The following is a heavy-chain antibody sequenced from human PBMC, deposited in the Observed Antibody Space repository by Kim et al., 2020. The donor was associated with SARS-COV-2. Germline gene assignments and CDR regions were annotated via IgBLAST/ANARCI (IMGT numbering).Heavy chain of an antibody. CDR2: IYPGDSDT. CDR1: GYSFTSYW. CDR3: ARRLGPSRTNNWFDP. D-gene: IGHD2-2*01. J-gene: IGHJ5*02. Sequence: GESLKISCKGSGYSFTSYWIGWVRQMPGKGLEWMGIIYPGDSDTRYSPSFQGQVTISADKSISTAYLQWSSLKASDTAMYYCARRLGPSRTNNWFDPWGQGTLVTVSS. V-gene: IGHV5-51*01.